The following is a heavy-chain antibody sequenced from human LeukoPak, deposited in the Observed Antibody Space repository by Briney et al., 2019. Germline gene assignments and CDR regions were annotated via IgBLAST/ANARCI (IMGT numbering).Heavy chain of an antibody. CDR2: IYYSGTI. J-gene: IGHJ1*01. CDR3: ARLGFRDGYSWKYFQH. V-gene: IGHV4-39*01. CDR1: GGSIGSSNNY. D-gene: IGHD5-24*01. Sequence: PSETLSLTCSVSGGSIGSSNNYWAWIRQPPGKGLEWIGTIYYSGTIYYNPSLRSRVTISIDTSKNQFSLKLNSVTAADTAVYYCARLGFRDGYSWKYFQHWGQGTLVTVSS.